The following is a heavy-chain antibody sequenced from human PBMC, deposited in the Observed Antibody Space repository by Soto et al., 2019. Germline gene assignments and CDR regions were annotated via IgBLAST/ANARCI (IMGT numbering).Heavy chain of an antibody. CDR3: AKDIRTRRITGYSSSWYAGLYYFDY. CDR2: ISWNSGSI. Sequence: QPGGSLRLSCAASGFTFDDYAMHWVRQAPGKGLEWVSGISWNSGSIGYADSVKGRFTISRDNAKNSLYLQMNSLRAEETALYYCAKDIRTRRITGYSSSWYAGLYYFDYWGQGTLVTVSS. J-gene: IGHJ4*02. D-gene: IGHD6-13*01. CDR1: GFTFDDYA. V-gene: IGHV3-9*01.